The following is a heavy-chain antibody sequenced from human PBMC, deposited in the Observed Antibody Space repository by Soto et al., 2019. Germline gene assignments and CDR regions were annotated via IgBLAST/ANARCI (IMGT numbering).Heavy chain of an antibody. CDR3: AREVLWFGEINGYYFDY. D-gene: IGHD3-10*01. CDR1: GGSISSYY. CDR2: IYYSGST. J-gene: IGHJ4*02. Sequence: SETLSLTCTVSGGSISSYYWSWIRQPPGKGLEWIGYIYYSGSTNYNPSLKSRVTISVDTSKNQFSLKLSSVTAADTAVYYCAREVLWFGEINGYYFDYWGQGTLVTVSS. V-gene: IGHV4-59*01.